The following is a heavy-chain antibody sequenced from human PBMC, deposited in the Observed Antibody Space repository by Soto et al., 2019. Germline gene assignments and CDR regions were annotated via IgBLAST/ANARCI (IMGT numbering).Heavy chain of an antibody. CDR1: GVSISNYY. D-gene: IGHD6-19*01. CDR2: IYSSGSP. Sequence: SETLSLTCTVSGVSISNYYWFWIRQPAGKGLEWIGRIYSSGSPDYNSSLTSRVTMSADTSKNQFSLRLHSLTAADTAVYYCAIGSGWQEMDYWGQGTMVTVSS. CDR3: AIGSGWQEMDY. J-gene: IGHJ4*02. V-gene: IGHV4-4*07.